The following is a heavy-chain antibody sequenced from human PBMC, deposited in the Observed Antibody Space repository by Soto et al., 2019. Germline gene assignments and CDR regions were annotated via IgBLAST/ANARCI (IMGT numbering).Heavy chain of an antibody. Sequence: SVKVSCRASGGTFSSYAISWVRQAPGQGLEWMGGIIPIFGTANYAQKFQGRVTITADESTSTAYMELSSLRSEDTAVYYCARNFDSSGYSWFDPWGQGTLVTVSS. CDR1: GGTFSSYA. D-gene: IGHD3-22*01. J-gene: IGHJ5*02. V-gene: IGHV1-69*13. CDR2: IIPIFGTA. CDR3: ARNFDSSGYSWFDP.